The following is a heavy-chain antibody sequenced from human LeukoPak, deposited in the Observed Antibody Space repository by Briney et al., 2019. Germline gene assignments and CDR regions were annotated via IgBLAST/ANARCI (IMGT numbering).Heavy chain of an antibody. D-gene: IGHD6-13*01. Sequence: GGSLRLSCAASGFTVSSNCMNWVRQAPGKGLEWVSSISSSSSYIYYADSVKGRFTISRDNAKNSLYLQMNSLRAEDTAVYYCARVEEVSSSWPFDYWGQGTLVTVSS. J-gene: IGHJ4*02. V-gene: IGHV3-21*01. CDR1: GFTVSSNC. CDR3: ARVEEVSSSWPFDY. CDR2: ISSSSSYI.